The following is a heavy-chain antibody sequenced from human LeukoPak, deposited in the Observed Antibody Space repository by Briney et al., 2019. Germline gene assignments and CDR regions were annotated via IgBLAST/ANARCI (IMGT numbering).Heavy chain of an antibody. CDR2: ISSSGNIK. Sequence: GSLRLSCAASGFTFSDYYMSWIRQAPGKGLEWLSYISSSGNIKYYTDSAKGRFTISRDNAKNSLYLQMNSLRAEDTAVYYCANFQWLRYFAFWGQGTLVTVSS. CDR3: ANFQWLRYFAF. D-gene: IGHD5-12*01. V-gene: IGHV3-11*01. CDR1: GFTFSDYY. J-gene: IGHJ4*02.